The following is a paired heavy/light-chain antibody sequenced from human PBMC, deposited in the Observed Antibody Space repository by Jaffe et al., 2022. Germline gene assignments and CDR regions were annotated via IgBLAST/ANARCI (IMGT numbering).Heavy chain of an antibody. J-gene: IGHJ4*02. CDR2: INYSGTGT. CDR3: AKEHIARAGMDFDY. CDR1: GFTFSTYA. V-gene: IGHV3-23*01. Sequence: EVQLLESGGGLEQPGGSLRLSCAASGFTFSTYAMSWVRQAPGKGLEWLSSINYSGTGTYYADSVKGRFTISRDNSKNTLYLQVNGLRAEDTAVYYCAKEHIARAGMDFDYWGQGTLVTVSS. D-gene: IGHD6-13*01.
Light chain of an antibody. CDR2: GAS. Sequence: IVMTQSPATLSVSPGERATLSCRASQSVSSSLAWYQQKPGQAPRLLIYGASSRATGIPARFSGSGSGTEFTLTISSLQSEDFAVYYCQHYINWPLTFGGGTKVEIK. J-gene: IGKJ4*01. V-gene: IGKV3-15*01. CDR1: QSVSSS. CDR3: QHYINWPLT.